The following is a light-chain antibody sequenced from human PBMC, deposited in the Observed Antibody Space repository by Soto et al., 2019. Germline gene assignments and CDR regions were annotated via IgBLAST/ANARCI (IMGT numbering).Light chain of an antibody. CDR3: QSCCSSFWG. V-gene: IGLV1-40*01. CDR1: SSNIGAGYD. J-gene: IGLJ3*02. CDR2: GNS. Sequence: QSVLTQPPSVSGAPGQRVTISCTGSSSNIGAGYDVHWYQQLPGTAPKLLIYGNSNRPSGVPDRFSGSKSGTSASLAITGLQAEDEADYYCQSCCSSFWGFGGGTKLTV.